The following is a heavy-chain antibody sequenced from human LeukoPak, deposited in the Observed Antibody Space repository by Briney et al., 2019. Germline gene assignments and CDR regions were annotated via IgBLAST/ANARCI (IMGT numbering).Heavy chain of an antibody. CDR1: GGSISSYY. Sequence: PSGTLSLTCTVSGGSISSYYWSWIRQPPGKGLEWIGYIYYSGGHNYNPSLKSRVTISVDTSKNQFSLKLSSVTAADTAVYYCARDGALSSGWYSGHAFDIWGQGTMVTVSS. V-gene: IGHV4-59*01. D-gene: IGHD6-19*01. CDR3: ARDGALSSGWYSGHAFDI. CDR2: IYYSGGH. J-gene: IGHJ3*02.